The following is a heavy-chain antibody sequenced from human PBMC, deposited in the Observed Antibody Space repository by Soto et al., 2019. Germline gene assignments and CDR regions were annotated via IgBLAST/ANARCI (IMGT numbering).Heavy chain of an antibody. CDR2: IYYSGST. D-gene: IGHD3-22*01. Sequence: LEILSLTCTVSGGSIISSSYYWGWIRQPPGKGLEWIGSIYYSGSTYYNPSLKSRVTISVDTSKNQFSLKLSSVTAADTAVYYCARHEDNYYDSSGYYYVNWFDPWGQGTLVTVSS. V-gene: IGHV4-39*01. CDR3: ARHEDNYYDSSGYYYVNWFDP. J-gene: IGHJ5*02. CDR1: GGSIISSSYY.